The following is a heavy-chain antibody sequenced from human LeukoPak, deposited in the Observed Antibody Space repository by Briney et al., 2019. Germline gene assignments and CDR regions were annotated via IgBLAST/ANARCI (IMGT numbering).Heavy chain of an antibody. J-gene: IGHJ4*02. D-gene: IGHD6-19*01. Sequence: ASVKVSCKASGYTFTSYGISWVRQAPGQGLEWMGWISAYNGNTNYAQKLQGRVTMTTGTSTSTAYMELRSLRSDDTAVYYCARVAATLSGSGWYYWGQGTLVTVSS. CDR1: GYTFTSYG. CDR3: ARVAATLSGSGWYY. CDR2: ISAYNGNT. V-gene: IGHV1-18*01.